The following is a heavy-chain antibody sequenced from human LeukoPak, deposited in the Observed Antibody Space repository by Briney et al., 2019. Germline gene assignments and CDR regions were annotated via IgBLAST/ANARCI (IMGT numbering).Heavy chain of an antibody. J-gene: IGHJ4*02. CDR1: GFTVSSNY. Sequence: GGSLRLSCAASGFTVSSNYMSWVRQAPGKGLEWVSVIYSGGSTYYADSVKGRFTISRDNAKNSLYLQMNSLRAEDTAVYYCARDPGYGATREFFDYWGQGTLVTVSS. V-gene: IGHV3-66*01. D-gene: IGHD4-17*01. CDR2: IYSGGST. CDR3: ARDPGYGATREFFDY.